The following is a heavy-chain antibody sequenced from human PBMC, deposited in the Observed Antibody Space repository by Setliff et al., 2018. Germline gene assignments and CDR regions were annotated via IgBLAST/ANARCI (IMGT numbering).Heavy chain of an antibody. J-gene: IGHJ4*02. CDR1: GFSINVYS. CDR3: TKDPRYRSTWPHPAYFDN. D-gene: IGHD6-13*01. V-gene: IGHV3-66*03. Sequence: LRLSCAASGFSINVYSMTWVRQAPGKGLECVSGMYGVGATFYADSVKGRFTISRDNSKNTLYLQMNGLRNEDTAVYYYTKDPRYRSTWPHPAYFDNWGQGTLVTVSS. CDR2: MYGVGAT.